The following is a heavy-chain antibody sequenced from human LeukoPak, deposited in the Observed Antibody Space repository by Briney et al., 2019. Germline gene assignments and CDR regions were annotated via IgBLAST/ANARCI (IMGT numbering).Heavy chain of an antibody. CDR1: GFTFSSYG. D-gene: IGHD2-2*01. V-gene: IGHV3-30*18. Sequence: PGRSLRLSSAASGFTFSSYGMHWVRQAPGKGLEWVAVISYDGSNKYYADSVKGRFTISRDNSKNTPYLQMNSLRAEDTAVYYCAKDRIVVVPAARRGGMDVWGKGTTVTVSS. J-gene: IGHJ6*04. CDR3: AKDRIVVVPAARRGGMDV. CDR2: ISYDGSNK.